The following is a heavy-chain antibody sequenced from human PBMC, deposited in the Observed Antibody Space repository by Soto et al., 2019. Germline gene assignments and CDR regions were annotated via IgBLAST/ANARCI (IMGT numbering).Heavy chain of an antibody. Sequence: GGSLRLSCAASGFTFSTYAMTWVRQAPGKGLEWVSLIGGSGGSTYYADSVKGRFTISRDNSRNTLYLQMNSLRAEDTAVYYCAKDGPYGGNYYYFDYWGQGTLVTVS. CDR1: GFTFSTYA. CDR3: AKDGPYGGNYYYFDY. V-gene: IGHV3-23*01. CDR2: IGGSGGST. D-gene: IGHD3-10*01. J-gene: IGHJ4*02.